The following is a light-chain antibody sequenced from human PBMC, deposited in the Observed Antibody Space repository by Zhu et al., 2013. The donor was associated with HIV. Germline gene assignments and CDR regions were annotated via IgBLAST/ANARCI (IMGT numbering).Light chain of an antibody. CDR3: QQYNTYWT. Sequence: DIVMTQSPDSLAVSLGERATINCKSSQSVLYSSNNKNYLAWYQQKPGQPPKLLIYWASTRESGVPDRFSGSESGTDFTLTISSLQADDFATYYCQQYNTYWTFGQGTKVEVK. CDR2: WAS. J-gene: IGKJ1*01. V-gene: IGKV4-1*01. CDR1: QSVLYSSNNKNY.